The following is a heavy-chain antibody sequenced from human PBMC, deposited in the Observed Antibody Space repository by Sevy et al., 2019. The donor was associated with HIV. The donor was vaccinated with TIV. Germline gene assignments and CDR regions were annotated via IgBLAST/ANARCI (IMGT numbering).Heavy chain of an antibody. D-gene: IGHD6-19*01. CDR1: GGTFSSYA. J-gene: IGHJ4*02. CDR3: ATGPSIAVAGTGYYFDY. CDR2: IIPIFGTA. V-gene: IGHV1-69*13. Sequence: ASVKVSCKASGGTFSSYAISWERQAPGQGLEWMGGIIPIFGTANYAQKFQGRVTIAADESTSTAYMELSSLRSEDTAVYYCATGPSIAVAGTGYYFDYWGQGTLVTVSS.